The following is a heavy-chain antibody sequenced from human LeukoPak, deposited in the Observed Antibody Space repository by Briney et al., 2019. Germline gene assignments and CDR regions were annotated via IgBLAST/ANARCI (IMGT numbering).Heavy chain of an antibody. J-gene: IGHJ4*02. CDR3: AKDPQAYYDSKTQDDY. Sequence: PGGSLRLSCAASGFTFSSYAMSWVRQAPGKGLEWVSAISGSGGSTYYADSVKGRFTISRDNSKNTLYLQMNSLRAEDTAVYYCAKDPQAYYDSKTQDDYWGQGTLVTVSS. D-gene: IGHD3-22*01. V-gene: IGHV3-23*01. CDR2: ISGSGGST. CDR1: GFTFSSYA.